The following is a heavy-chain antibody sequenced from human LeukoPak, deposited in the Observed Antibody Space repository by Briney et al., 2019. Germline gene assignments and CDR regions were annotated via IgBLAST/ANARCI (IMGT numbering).Heavy chain of an antibody. Sequence: GGSLRLSCAASGLSVNDAWMAWVRQAPGKGLEWVGRIRGKSAGGTADYVAAVKGRFTISTDDSKNTLYLQMNSLKSEDTAVYYCTGPPGWGQGTLVTVSS. CDR1: GLSVNDAW. CDR3: TGPPG. CDR2: IRGKSAGGTA. J-gene: IGHJ4*02. V-gene: IGHV3-15*01.